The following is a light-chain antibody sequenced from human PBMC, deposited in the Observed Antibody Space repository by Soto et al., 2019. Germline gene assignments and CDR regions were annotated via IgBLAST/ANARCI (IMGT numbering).Light chain of an antibody. Sequence: DFQMTQSPSSLSASVGDRVTITCRASQGINNYLAWYQQKPGKVPKLLIYAASALQSGVPSRFIGSGSGTDFTLTISSLQPEDAATYYWQKYVEAPKPLGQGTKLEIK. CDR3: QKYVEAPKP. V-gene: IGKV1-27*01. CDR2: AAS. J-gene: IGKJ2*01. CDR1: QGINNY.